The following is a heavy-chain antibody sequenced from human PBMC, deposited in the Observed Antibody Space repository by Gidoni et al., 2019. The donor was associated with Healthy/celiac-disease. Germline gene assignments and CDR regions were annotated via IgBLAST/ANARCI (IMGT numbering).Heavy chain of an antibody. V-gene: IGHV2-5*02. CDR1: GISLSNSGGG. CDR3: ARSTTVVTPGDY. J-gene: IGHJ4*02. CDR2: IYWDADK. Sequence: QITLKESGPTLVKPTQTLTLTCTFTGISLSNSGGGVGWIRQPPGKALEWLALIYWDADKRYSPSLKSRLTITKDTSKNQVVLTMTNMDPVDTATYYCARSTTVVTPGDYWGQGTLVTVSS. D-gene: IGHD4-17*01.